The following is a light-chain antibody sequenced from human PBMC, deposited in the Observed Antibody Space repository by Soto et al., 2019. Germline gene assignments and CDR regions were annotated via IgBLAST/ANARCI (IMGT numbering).Light chain of an antibody. CDR2: VAS. Sequence: DIRMTQSPSSLSASIGDRLTITCRASQVITNDLGWYQQKPGKAPKRLIYVASTLQSGVPSRFSGSGSGTEFTLTISSLQPEDVATYYCLQLNTYPWTFGQGTKVDIK. CDR1: QVITND. V-gene: IGKV1-17*01. J-gene: IGKJ1*01. CDR3: LQLNTYPWT.